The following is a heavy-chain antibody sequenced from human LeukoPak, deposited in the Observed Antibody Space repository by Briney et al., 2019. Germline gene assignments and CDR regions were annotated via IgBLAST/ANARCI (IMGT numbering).Heavy chain of an antibody. Sequence: PSETLSLTCAVYGGSFSGYYWSWIRQPPGKGLEWMGEINHSGSTNYNPSLKSRVTISVDTSKNQFSLKLSSVTAADTAVYYCARRWIQLWYGYWGQGTLVTVSS. CDR1: GGSFSGYY. CDR2: INHSGST. V-gene: IGHV4-34*01. D-gene: IGHD5-18*01. J-gene: IGHJ4*02. CDR3: ARRWIQLWYGY.